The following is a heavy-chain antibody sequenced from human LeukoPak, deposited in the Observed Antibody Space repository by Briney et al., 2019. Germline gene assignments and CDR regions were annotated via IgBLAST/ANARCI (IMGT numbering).Heavy chain of an antibody. CDR3: AKDLKKGIAAFDY. CDR2: ISGSGGST. V-gene: IGHV3-23*01. J-gene: IGHJ4*02. Sequence: GGSLRLSCAASGFTFSSYAMSWVRQVPRKGLEWVSAISGSGGSTYYADSVKGRFTISRDNSKNTLYLQMNSLRAEDTAVYYCAKDLKKGIAAFDYWGQGTLVTVSS. D-gene: IGHD6-13*01. CDR1: GFTFSSYA.